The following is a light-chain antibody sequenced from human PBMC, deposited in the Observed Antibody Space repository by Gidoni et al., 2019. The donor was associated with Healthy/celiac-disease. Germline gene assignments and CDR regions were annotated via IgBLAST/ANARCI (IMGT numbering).Light chain of an antibody. J-gene: IGKJ1*01. Sequence: EIVLTPSPGTLSLSPGERATLSCRASQSVSSSYLAWYQQKPGQAPRLLIYGASSRATGIPDRFSGSGSGTDFTLTISRLEPEEFAVYYCQQYGSSPLGTFGQGTKVEIK. CDR1: QSVSSSY. CDR2: GAS. CDR3: QQYGSSPLGT. V-gene: IGKV3-20*01.